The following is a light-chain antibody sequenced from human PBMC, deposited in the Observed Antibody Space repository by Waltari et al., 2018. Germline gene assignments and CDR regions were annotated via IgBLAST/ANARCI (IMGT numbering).Light chain of an antibody. J-gene: IGLJ3*02. Sequence: QTVVTQEPSLTVSPGGTVTLTCASSAGAVTSNSFPNWFQQKPGQPPRSLRYHTSNKHSWTPARFSGSLFGGKAALTLSGVQPEDEADYYCLLYHNGALVFGGGTKLTVL. CDR3: LLYHNGALV. CDR1: AGAVTSNSF. V-gene: IGLV7-43*01. CDR2: HTS.